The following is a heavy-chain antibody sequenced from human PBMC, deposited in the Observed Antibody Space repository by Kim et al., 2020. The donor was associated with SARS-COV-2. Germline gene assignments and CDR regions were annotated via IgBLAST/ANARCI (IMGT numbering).Heavy chain of an antibody. CDR3: AREGTSDYKSSAFDY. J-gene: IGHJ4*02. CDR2: IYHSGST. CDR1: GDSISSTYY. Sequence: SETLSLTCTVSGDSISSTYYWGWIRQAPGMGLEWIGSIYHSGSTYYNPSLKSRVAISVDTSKDQFSLKLSSVTAADTAVYYCAREGTSDYKSSAFDYWGQGTLVTVSS. D-gene: IGHD1-7*01. V-gene: IGHV4-38-2*02.